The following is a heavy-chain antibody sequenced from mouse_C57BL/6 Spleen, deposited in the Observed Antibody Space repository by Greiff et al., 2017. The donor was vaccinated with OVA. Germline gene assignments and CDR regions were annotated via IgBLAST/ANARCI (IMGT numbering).Heavy chain of an antibody. CDR3: VREGGNGNLYWYFDV. D-gene: IGHD2-1*01. V-gene: IGHV10-3*01. J-gene: IGHJ1*03. CDR1: GFTFNTYA. CDR2: IRSKSSNYAT. Sequence: VQVVESGGGLVQPKGSLKLSCAASGFTFNTYAMHWVRQAPGKGLEWVARIRSKSSNYATYYADSVKDRFTISRDDSQSMLYLQMNNLKTEDTAMYYCVREGGNGNLYWYFDVWGTGTTVTVSS.